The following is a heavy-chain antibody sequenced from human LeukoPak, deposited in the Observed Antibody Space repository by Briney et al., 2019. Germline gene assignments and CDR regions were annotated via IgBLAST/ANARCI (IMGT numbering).Heavy chain of an antibody. Sequence: ASVKVSCKASGYTFMHWVRQAPGQELEWMGWINPNNGVTKYAQKFQGRVSMTRDTSISTAYMELSRLRSDDTAVYYCARNSDWYLGLFDSWGQGTLVTVSS. CDR3: ARNSDWYLGLFDS. J-gene: IGHJ4*02. D-gene: IGHD6-19*01. V-gene: IGHV1-2*02. CDR1: GYTF. CDR2: INPNNGVT.